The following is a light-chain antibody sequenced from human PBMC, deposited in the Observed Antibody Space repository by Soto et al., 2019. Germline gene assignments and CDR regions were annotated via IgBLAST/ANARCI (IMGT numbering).Light chain of an antibody. V-gene: IGKV3-15*01. CDR2: GAS. CDR1: QSMRSN. CDR3: QQYDNWPRT. J-gene: IGKJ1*01. Sequence: EIVMTQSPATLSLSPGERATLSCRASQSMRSNLAWYRQKPGQAPRLLIYGASTRATGIPARFSGSGSGTEFTLTITXLQSEDFAVYYCQQYDNWPRTFGQGTKV.